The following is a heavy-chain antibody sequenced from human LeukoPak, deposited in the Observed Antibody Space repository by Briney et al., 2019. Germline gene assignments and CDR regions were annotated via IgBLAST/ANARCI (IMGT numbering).Heavy chain of an antibody. CDR1: TGSFSGYY. CDR2: INHSGSI. V-gene: IGHV4-34*01. CDR3: ARESLPARRGRNWFDP. J-gene: IGHJ5*02. Sequence: SETLSLTCAVYTGSFSGYYWSWIRQPPGKGLEWIGEINHSGSINYNPSPKSRVTISLDTSKNQFSLKLTSVTAADTAVYYCARESLPARRGRNWFDPWGQGTLVTVSS. D-gene: IGHD6-6*01.